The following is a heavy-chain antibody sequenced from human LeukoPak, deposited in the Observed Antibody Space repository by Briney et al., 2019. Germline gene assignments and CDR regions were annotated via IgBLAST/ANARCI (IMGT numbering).Heavy chain of an antibody. D-gene: IGHD3-10*01. V-gene: IGHV4-38-2*02. CDR1: GYFISSGYH. CDR3: ARIKILAYYYGSGSYSIGPADY. CDR2: IHHSGST. J-gene: IGHJ4*02. Sequence: SETLSLTCTVSGYFISSGYHWGWIRQPPGKGLQWIGSIHHSGSTYYNPSLKSRVTISVDTSKNQFSLKLSSVTAADTAVYYCARIKILAYYYGSGSYSIGPADYWGQGTLVTVSS.